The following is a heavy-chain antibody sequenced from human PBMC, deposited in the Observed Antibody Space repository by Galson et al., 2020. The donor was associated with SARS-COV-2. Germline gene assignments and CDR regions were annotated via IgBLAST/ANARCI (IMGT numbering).Heavy chain of an antibody. CDR2: IKGDGSGA. V-gene: IGHV3-74*01. CDR1: GITFSGYW. J-gene: IGHJ4*02. D-gene: IGHD4-17*01. CDR3: GRDEYGRVDK. Sequence: GSSLKTSCAASGITFSGYWMHWVRQAPGKGLVWVSRIKGDGSGAIYADSVKGRITVSSDNANNTLYLQMNSLRAEDTAVYYCGRDEYGRVDKWGQGTLVTVSS.